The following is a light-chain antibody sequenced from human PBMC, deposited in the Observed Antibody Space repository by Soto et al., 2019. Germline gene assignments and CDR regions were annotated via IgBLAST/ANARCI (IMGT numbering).Light chain of an antibody. CDR1: QGIRKF. CDR2: AAS. Sequence: DIQMTQSPTSLSASVGDRVTITCRASQGIRKFVAWYQQKPGKAPKLLIYAASTLQSGVPSRFSGSGSGTDFTLTINSLQPEDVATYSCQKYSSVPVFGPGTKGEIK. CDR3: QKYSSVPV. J-gene: IGKJ3*01. V-gene: IGKV1-27*01.